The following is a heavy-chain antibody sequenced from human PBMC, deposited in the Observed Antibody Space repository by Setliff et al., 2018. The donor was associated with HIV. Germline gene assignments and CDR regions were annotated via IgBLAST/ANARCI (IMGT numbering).Heavy chain of an antibody. D-gene: IGHD1-1*01. CDR1: GYTFTSNG. J-gene: IGHJ3*02. V-gene: IGHV1-18*01. CDR3: AREPPEVTITTHKLDI. Sequence: GASVKVSCKASGYTFTSNGISWVRQAPGQGLEWMGWISAYNGNTNYAQKLQGRVTMTTDTSTSTAYMELRSLRSDDTAVYYCAREPPEVTITTHKLDIWGQGTLVTVSS. CDR2: ISAYNGNT.